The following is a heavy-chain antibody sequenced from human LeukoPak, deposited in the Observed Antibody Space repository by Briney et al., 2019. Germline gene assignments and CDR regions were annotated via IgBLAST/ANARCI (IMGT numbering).Heavy chain of an antibody. Sequence: ASVKVSCKASGYTFSTYGITWVRQARGQGLEWMGWISGHQGNTKYAQDFQGRVTMTIDTSTSTAYMDLRSLRSDDTAIYFCARSDLATITAGPFEYWGQGTLVAVSS. J-gene: IGHJ4*02. CDR3: ARSDLATITAGPFEY. D-gene: IGHD5-12*01. CDR1: GYTFSTYG. CDR2: ISGHQGNT. V-gene: IGHV1-18*01.